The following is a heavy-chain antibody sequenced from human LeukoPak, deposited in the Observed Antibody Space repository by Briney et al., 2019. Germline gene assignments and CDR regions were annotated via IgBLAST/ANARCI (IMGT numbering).Heavy chain of an antibody. CDR1: GYTFTGYY. Sequence: ASVKVSCKASGYTFTGYYMHWVRQAPGQGLEWKGWINPNSGGTNYAQKFQGRVTMTRDTSISTAYMELSRLRSDDTAVYYCARWVNGYCSSTSCYTSAFDIWGQGTMVTVSS. D-gene: IGHD2-2*02. J-gene: IGHJ3*02. CDR2: INPNSGGT. CDR3: ARWVNGYCSSTSCYTSAFDI. V-gene: IGHV1-2*02.